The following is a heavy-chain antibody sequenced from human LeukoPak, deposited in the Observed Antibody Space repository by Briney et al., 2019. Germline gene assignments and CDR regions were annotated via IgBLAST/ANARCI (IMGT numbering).Heavy chain of an antibody. D-gene: IGHD4-11*01. V-gene: IGHV4-30-2*01. Sequence: SETLSLTCTVSGGSISSGGYYWSWIRQPPGTGLEWIGYIYHSGSTYYNPSLKSRVTISVDRSKNQFSLKLSSVTAADTAVYYCARLGYSKGGDYWGQGTLVTVSS. J-gene: IGHJ4*02. CDR1: GGSISSGGYY. CDR2: IYHSGST. CDR3: ARLGYSKGGDY.